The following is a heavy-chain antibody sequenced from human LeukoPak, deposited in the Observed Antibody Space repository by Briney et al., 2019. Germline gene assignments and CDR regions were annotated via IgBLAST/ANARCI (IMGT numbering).Heavy chain of an antibody. V-gene: IGHV3-7*01. CDR3: ARIDPSSDCSGGSCYSGNWFDP. J-gene: IGHJ5*02. CDR1: GFTFSSYW. Sequence: PGGSLRLSCVASGFTFSSYWMTWVRQAPGKGLEWVANMRQDGNEKYYVDSVRGRFTISRDNAKNSLYLQMNSLRAEDTAVYYCARIDPSSDCSGGSCYSGNWFDPWGQGTLVTVSS. CDR2: MRQDGNEK. D-gene: IGHD2-15*01.